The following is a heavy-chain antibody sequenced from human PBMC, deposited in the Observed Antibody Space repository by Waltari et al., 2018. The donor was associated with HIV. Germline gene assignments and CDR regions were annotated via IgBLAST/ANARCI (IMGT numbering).Heavy chain of an antibody. J-gene: IGHJ5*01. D-gene: IGHD1-1*01. V-gene: IGHV3-9*01. CDR1: GFTFEDYA. CDR2: INSCSGSV. Sequence: DVHLVQFGGGLVQPGTSLRLSCVGSGFTFEDYAMHWVRQGPGKGLQWVASINSCSGSVAYAASVKGRFTISRDNAKSSLYLQMNNLKPEDTALYFCAKDIRLLTHPDSGADSWGRGTLVTVTS. CDR3: AKDIRLLTHPDSGADS.